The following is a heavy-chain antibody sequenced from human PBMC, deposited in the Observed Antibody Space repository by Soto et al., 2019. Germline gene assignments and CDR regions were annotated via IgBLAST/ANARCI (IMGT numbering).Heavy chain of an antibody. J-gene: IGHJ5*02. Sequence: EVQLVESGGGLIQPGGSLRLSCAASGFTVSGNYITWVRQAPGKGLEWVSVIFSGDNTYYSDSVKGRFTISRDYSKNTVYLQMNRLRGDDTAVYFCATGLTLPVRPSFDTWGQGTLLTVSS. D-gene: IGHD2-21*02. CDR2: IFSGDNT. CDR3: ATGLTLPVRPSFDT. V-gene: IGHV3-53*01. CDR1: GFTVSGNY.